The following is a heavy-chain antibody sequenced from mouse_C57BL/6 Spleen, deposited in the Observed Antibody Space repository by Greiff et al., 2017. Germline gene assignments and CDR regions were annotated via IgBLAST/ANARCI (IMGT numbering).Heavy chain of an antibody. Sequence: QVQLQQSGPELVKPGASVKISCKASGYAFSSSWMNWVKQRPGKGLEWIGRIYPEDGDTNYNGKFKGKARLTADKSSSTAYMQLSSLTSEDSAVYFCASHGNWEYDAMDYWGQGTSVTVSS. D-gene: IGHD2-1*01. CDR1: GYAFSSSW. CDR3: ASHGNWEYDAMDY. CDR2: IYPEDGDT. J-gene: IGHJ4*01. V-gene: IGHV1-82*01.